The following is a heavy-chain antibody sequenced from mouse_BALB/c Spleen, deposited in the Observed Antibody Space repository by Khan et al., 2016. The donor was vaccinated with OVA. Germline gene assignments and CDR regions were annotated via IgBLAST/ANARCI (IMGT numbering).Heavy chain of an antibody. CDR1: GYTFTNYG. V-gene: IGHV9-3-1*01. Sequence: QIQLVQSGPELKKPGETVKISCKASGYTFTNYGMNWVKQAQGKALKWMGWISTYTGEPTYADDFKGRFAFSLETSASTAYLQINNLKNEDTATYFCTRPPHFSYVLVYWGQGTSVTVSS. CDR3: TRPPHFSYVLVY. J-gene: IGHJ4*01. CDR2: ISTYTGEP.